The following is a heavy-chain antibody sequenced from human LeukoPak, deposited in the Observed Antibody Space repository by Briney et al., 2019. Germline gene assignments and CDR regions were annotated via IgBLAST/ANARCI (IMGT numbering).Heavy chain of an antibody. Sequence: SVKVSCKASGGTFSSYAISWVRQAPGQGLEWMGGIIPIFGTANYAQKFQGTVTITAADSTSTAYKEPSSQRTKETAEDYRAQGGGYVLAFFDYWGQGTLVTVSS. V-gene: IGHV1-69*01. CDR3: AQGGGYVLAFFDY. CDR1: GGTFSSYA. J-gene: IGHJ4*02. D-gene: IGHD5-12*01. CDR2: IIPIFGTA.